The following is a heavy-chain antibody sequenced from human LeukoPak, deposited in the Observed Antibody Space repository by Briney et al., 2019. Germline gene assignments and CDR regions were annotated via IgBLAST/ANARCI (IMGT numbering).Heavy chain of an antibody. CDR3: ARGLWFGELLFDY. V-gene: IGHV4-59*01. CDR2: IYYSGST. CDR1: GDSISSYY. D-gene: IGHD3-10*01. Sequence: SETLSLTCTVSGDSISSYYWSWIRQPPGKGLEWIGYIYYSGSTNYNPSLKSRVTISVDTSKNQFSLKLSSVTAADTAVYYCARGLWFGELLFDYLVQGTLVTVSS. J-gene: IGHJ4*02.